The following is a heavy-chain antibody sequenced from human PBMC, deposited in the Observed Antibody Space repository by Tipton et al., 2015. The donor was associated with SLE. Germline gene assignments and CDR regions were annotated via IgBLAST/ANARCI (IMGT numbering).Heavy chain of an antibody. V-gene: IGHV4-34*01. D-gene: IGHD1-14*01. Sequence: TLSLTCAVYGGSFSGYYWSWIRQPPGKGLEWIGEINHSGSTNYNPSLKSRATISIGTSKKHFSLNLSSVTAADTAVYYCARHNRAAQGDLVWFDPWGQGILVTVSS. CDR3: ARHNRAAQGDLVWFDP. J-gene: IGHJ5*02. CDR1: GGSFSGYY. CDR2: INHSGST.